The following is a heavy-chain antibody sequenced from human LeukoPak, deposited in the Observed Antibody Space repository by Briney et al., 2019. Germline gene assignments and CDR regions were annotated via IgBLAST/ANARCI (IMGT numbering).Heavy chain of an antibody. Sequence: GGSLRLSCAASGFTFSSYGMSWVRQAPGKGLEWVSAISGSGGSTYYADSVKGRFTISRDNSKNTLYLQMNSLRAEDTAVYYCAKSFADQLLSDYWGQGTLVTVSS. D-gene: IGHD2-2*01. CDR3: AKSFADQLLSDY. V-gene: IGHV3-23*01. J-gene: IGHJ4*02. CDR2: ISGSGGST. CDR1: GFTFSSYG.